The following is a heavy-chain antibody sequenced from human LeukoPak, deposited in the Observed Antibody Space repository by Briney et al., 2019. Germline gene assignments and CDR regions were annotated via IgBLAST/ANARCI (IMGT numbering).Heavy chain of an antibody. V-gene: IGHV3-23*01. CDR3: AKTRPLDSSSWSHGDY. CDR2: FSETNSGI. D-gene: IGHD6-13*01. J-gene: IGHJ4*02. Sequence: GGSLRLSCAASGFTFSSFAMSWVRQAPGKGLEWVSGFSETNSGIYYADSVKGRFTISRDNSKNTLYLQMNSLRAEDTAVYYCAKTRPLDSSSWSHGDYWGQGTLVTVSS. CDR1: GFTFSSFA.